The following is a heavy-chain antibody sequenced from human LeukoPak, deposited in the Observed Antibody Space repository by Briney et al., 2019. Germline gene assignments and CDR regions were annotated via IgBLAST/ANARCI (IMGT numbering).Heavy chain of an antibody. CDR1: GFTFSSYS. CDR3: ARDDGSGSYYCDY. V-gene: IGHV3-21*01. Sequence: GGSLRLSCAASGFTFSSYSMNWVRQAPGKRLEWVSSISSSSSYIYYADSVKGRFTISRDNAKNSLYLQMNSLRAEDTAVYYCARDDGSGSYYCDYWGQGTLVTVSS. J-gene: IGHJ4*02. D-gene: IGHD3-10*01. CDR2: ISSSSSYI.